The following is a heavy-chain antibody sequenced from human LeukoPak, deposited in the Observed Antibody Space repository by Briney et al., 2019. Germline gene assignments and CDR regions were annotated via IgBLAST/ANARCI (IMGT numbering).Heavy chain of an antibody. Sequence: SVKVSCKASGGTFSSYAISWVRQAPGQGLEWMGGIIPIFGTANYAQKFQGRVTITTDESTSTAYMELSSLRSEDTTVYYCARDPQYDFWSGYYTGMDVWGKGTTVTVSS. V-gene: IGHV1-69*05. CDR2: IIPIFGTA. J-gene: IGHJ6*04. CDR3: ARDPQYDFWSGYYTGMDV. D-gene: IGHD3-3*01. CDR1: GGTFSSYA.